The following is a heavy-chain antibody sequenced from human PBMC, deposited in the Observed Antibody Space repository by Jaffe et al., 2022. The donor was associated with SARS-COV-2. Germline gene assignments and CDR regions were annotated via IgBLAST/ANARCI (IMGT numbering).Heavy chain of an antibody. V-gene: IGHV2-70*01. J-gene: IGHJ6*02. D-gene: IGHD6-6*01. Sequence: QVTLRESGPALVKPTQTLTLTCTFSGFSLSTSGMCVSWIRQPPGKALEWLALIDWDDDKYYSTSLKTRLTISKDTSKNQVVLTMTNMDPVDTATYYCARSSIAARYYYYGMDVWGQGTTVTVSS. CDR1: GFSLSTSGMC. CDR3: ARSSIAARYYYYGMDV. CDR2: IDWDDDK.